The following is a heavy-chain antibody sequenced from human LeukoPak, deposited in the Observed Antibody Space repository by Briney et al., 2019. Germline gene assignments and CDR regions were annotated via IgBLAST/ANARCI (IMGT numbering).Heavy chain of an antibody. D-gene: IGHD5-18*01. CDR2: INGYGSST. J-gene: IGHJ4*02. CDR3: ARDAPGNTALDY. V-gene: IGHV3-74*01. Sequence: GGSLRLSCAASGFTFISYWVHWVRQAPGKGLVWVSRINGYGSSTDFADSVKGRFTISRDNAKNTLYLQMNSLRAEDTAVYYCARDAPGNTALDYWGQGTLVTVSS. CDR1: GFTFISYW.